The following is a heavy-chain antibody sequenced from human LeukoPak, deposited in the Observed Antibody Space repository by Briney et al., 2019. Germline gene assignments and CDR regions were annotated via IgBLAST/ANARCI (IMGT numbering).Heavy chain of an antibody. V-gene: IGHV1-3*01. D-gene: IGHD3-22*01. Sequence: GASAKVSCKASGYTFTSYAMHWVHQAPGQRLEWMGWINAGNGNTKYSQKFQGRVTITRDTSASTAYMELSSLRSEDTAVYYCASPLVVTYYYYGMDVWGQGTTVTVSS. CDR1: GYTFTSYA. CDR2: INAGNGNT. CDR3: ASPLVVTYYYYGMDV. J-gene: IGHJ6*02.